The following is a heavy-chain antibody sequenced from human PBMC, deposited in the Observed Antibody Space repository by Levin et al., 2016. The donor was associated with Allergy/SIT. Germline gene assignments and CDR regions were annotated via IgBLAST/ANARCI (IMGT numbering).Heavy chain of an antibody. V-gene: IGHV1-18*04. D-gene: IGHD6-13*01. J-gene: IGHJ4*02. CDR1: GYSFSDYY. Sequence: GASVKVSCKASGYSFSDYYIHWVRQAPGQGLEWMGWITPYNGHTNYAQNLQGRVAMTTDTSTTTAYMELSSLTSDDTAVYYCARDPTPEVNVSPIAAAGRGIDYWGQGTLVTVSS. CDR3: ARDPTPEVNVSPIAAAGRGIDY. CDR2: ITPYNGHT.